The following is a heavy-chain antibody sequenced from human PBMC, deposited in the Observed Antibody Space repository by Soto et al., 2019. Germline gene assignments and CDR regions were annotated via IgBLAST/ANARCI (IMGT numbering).Heavy chain of an antibody. CDR3: AKAVSGISRVDY. CDR2: ISGSGGST. Sequence: EVQLLESGGGLVQPGGSLRLSCAASGFTFSSYAMSWVRQAPGKGLEWVSAISGSGGSTYYADSVKGRFTIPRDNSKSALYLQRNSLRAEDTAVDCGAKAVSGISRVDYWGQGTLVTVSS. D-gene: IGHD3-10*01. CDR1: GFTFSSYA. V-gene: IGHV3-23*01. J-gene: IGHJ4*02.